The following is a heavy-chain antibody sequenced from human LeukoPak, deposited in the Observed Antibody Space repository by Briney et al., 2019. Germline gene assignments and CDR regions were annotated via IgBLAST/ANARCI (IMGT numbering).Heavy chain of an antibody. D-gene: IGHD3-22*01. J-gene: IGHJ4*02. V-gene: IGHV4-38-2*01. Sequence: KPSETLSLTCAVSDYSISSGDYWGWIRQPPGKGLEWIGSVYHSGSTHYSPCLKSRVTISVDTSKNQFSLKLSSVTAADTAVYYCARNDSSGYFDYWGQGTLVTVSS. CDR1: DYSISSGDY. CDR2: VYHSGST. CDR3: ARNDSSGYFDY.